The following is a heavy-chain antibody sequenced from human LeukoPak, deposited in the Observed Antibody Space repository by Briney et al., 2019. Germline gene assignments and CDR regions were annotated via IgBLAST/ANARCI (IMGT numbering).Heavy chain of an antibody. CDR1: GFTFSSYA. Sequence: PGRSLRLSCAASGFTFSSYAMHWVRQAPGKGLEWVVVISYDGSNKYYADSVKGRFTISRDNSKNTLYLQMNSLRAEDTAVYYCATFTERENYHYTANLWGQGTLVIVS. J-gene: IGHJ4*02. D-gene: IGHD3-16*02. CDR3: ATFTERENYHYTANL. V-gene: IGHV3-30*07. CDR2: ISYDGSNK.